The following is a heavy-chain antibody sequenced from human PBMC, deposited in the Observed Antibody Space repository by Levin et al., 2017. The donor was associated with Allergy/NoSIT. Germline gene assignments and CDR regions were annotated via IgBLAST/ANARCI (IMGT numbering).Heavy chain of an antibody. J-gene: IGHJ4*02. Sequence: QPGGSLRLSCTGSGFTFADSGVTWFRQAPGKGLEWIGLIRNRERGGTTAYAAAVRGRFTISRDDSKTTAYLEMNSLEIEDTALYHCSGLKYFDSWSGYRPFDSWGQGTLVTVTS. D-gene: IGHD3-3*01. V-gene: IGHV3-49*03. CDR3: SGLKYFDSWSGYRPFDS. CDR2: IRNRERGGTT. CDR1: GFTFADSG.